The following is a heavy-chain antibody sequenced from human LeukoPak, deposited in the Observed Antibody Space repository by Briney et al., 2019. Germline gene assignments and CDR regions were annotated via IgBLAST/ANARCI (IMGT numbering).Heavy chain of an antibody. V-gene: IGHV4-34*01. CDR3: AGKRRQWLVLRSSTDRCAFDI. Sequence: PSETLSLTCAVYGGSFSGYYWSWIRQPPGKGLEWIGEINHSGSTNYNPSLKSRVTISVDTSKNQFSLKLSSVTAADTAVYYCAGKRRQWLVLRSSTDRCAFDIWGQGTMVTVSS. D-gene: IGHD6-19*01. CDR2: INHSGST. CDR1: GGSFSGYY. J-gene: IGHJ3*02.